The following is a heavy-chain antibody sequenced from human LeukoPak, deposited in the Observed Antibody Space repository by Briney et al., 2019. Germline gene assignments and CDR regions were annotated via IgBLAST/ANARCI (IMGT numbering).Heavy chain of an antibody. CDR2: IIPILGIA. J-gene: IGHJ4*02. CDR1: RGTFSRYT. Sequence: SVKVSCKASRGTFSRYTMSGVRQARAQRLEWMGRIIPILGIANYAQKFQGRVMITADKSTSTAYVELSSLRSEDTAVYYWARTMVRGVMSMYYFDYWGQGTVVTVSS. D-gene: IGHD3-10*01. V-gene: IGHV1-69*02. CDR3: ARTMVRGVMSMYYFDY.